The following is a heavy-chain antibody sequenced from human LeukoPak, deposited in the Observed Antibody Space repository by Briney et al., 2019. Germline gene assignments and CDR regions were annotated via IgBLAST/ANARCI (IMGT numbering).Heavy chain of an antibody. CDR2: ISYDGSNK. CDR3: ANVYKGDSYGHLDY. J-gene: IGHJ4*02. V-gene: IGHV3-30*18. CDR1: GFTFSSYG. D-gene: IGHD5-18*01. Sequence: PGGSLRLSCAASGFTFSSYGMHWVRQAPGKGLEWVAVISYDGSNKYYADSVKGRFTISRDNSKNTLYLQMNSLRAEDTAVYYCANVYKGDSYGHLDYWGQGTLVTVSS.